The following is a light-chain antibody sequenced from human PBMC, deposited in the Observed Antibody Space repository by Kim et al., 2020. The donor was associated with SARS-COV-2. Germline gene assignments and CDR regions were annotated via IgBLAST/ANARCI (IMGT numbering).Light chain of an antibody. V-gene: IGKV3-15*01. J-gene: IGKJ4*01. CDR2: GAS. CDR3: QQYNNWPPLT. Sequence: EIVMTQSPAPLSVSPGERATLSCRASQSVSSNLARYQQKPGQAPRLLIYGASTRATGIPARFSGSGSGTEFTLTISSLQSEDFAVYYCQQYNNWPPLTFGGGTKVDIK. CDR1: QSVSSN.